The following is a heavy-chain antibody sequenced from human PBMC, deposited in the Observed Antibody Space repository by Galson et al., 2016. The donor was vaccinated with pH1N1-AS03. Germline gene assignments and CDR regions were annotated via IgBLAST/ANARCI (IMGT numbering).Heavy chain of an antibody. D-gene: IGHD3-10*01. J-gene: IGHJ5*02. V-gene: IGHV4-38-2*01. Sequence: ETLSLPCAVSDYSITGGYYWGWIRQPPGKGLEWIGTISQSGSPYYNPSLRSRLTMSIDTSKSQFSLKMSSVTAADTAVYYCARLPYYGSGSFPDRGGQGTLVSVSS. CDR1: DYSITGGYY. CDR3: ARLPYYGSGSFPDR. CDR2: ISQSGSP.